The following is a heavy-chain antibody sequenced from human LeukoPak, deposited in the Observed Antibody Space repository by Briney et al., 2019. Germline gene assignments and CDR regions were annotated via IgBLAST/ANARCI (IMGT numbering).Heavy chain of an antibody. CDR3: AKLNDYGDYHLPYFDY. CDR1: GFTFSSYA. V-gene: IGHV3-23*01. D-gene: IGHD4-17*01. J-gene: IGHJ4*02. CDR2: ISGSGGST. Sequence: GGSLRLSCAASGFTFSSYAMSWVRQAPGKGLEWVSAISGSGGSTYYADSVKGRFTISRDNSKNTLYLQMNSLRAEDTAVYYCAKLNDYGDYHLPYFDYWGQGTLVTVSS.